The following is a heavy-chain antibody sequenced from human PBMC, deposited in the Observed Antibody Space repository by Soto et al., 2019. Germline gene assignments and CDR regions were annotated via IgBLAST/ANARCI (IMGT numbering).Heavy chain of an antibody. V-gene: IGHV1-69*02. Sequence: QVQLVQSGAEVKKPGSSVKVSCKASGGTFSSYTFSWVRQAPGQGLEWMGRIIPILGIANYAQKFQGRVTITADKSTSTAYMELSSLRSEDTAVYYCARGLHYDSISLDDYWGQGTLVTVSS. CDR3: ARGLHYDSISLDDY. CDR2: IIPILGIA. J-gene: IGHJ4*02. CDR1: GGTFSSYT. D-gene: IGHD3-22*01.